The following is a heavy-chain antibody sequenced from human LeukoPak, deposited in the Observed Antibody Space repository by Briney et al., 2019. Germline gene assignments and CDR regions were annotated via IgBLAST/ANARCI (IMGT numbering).Heavy chain of an antibody. J-gene: IGHJ6*02. CDR1: GYTFTSYY. CDR3: ARDDIVVVVAAQDEDYYYGMDV. D-gene: IGHD2-15*01. V-gene: IGHV1-46*01. CDR2: INPSGGST. Sequence: ASVKVSCKASGYTFTSYYMHWVRQAPGQGLEWMGLINPSGGSTSYAQKFQGRVTMTRDTSTSTVYMELSSLRSEDTAVYYCARDDIVVVVAAQDEDYYYGMDVWGQGTTVTVSS.